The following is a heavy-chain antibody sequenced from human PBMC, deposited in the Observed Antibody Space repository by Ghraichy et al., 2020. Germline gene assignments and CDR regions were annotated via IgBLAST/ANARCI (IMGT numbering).Heavy chain of an antibody. J-gene: IGHJ4*02. Sequence: SETLSLICTVSGYSISSGYYWGWLRQPPGKGLEWIGSIYHSGSSYYNPSLKTRVTISVDTSKNQFSLKLSSVTAADTAVYYCARGGDFWSGSAFYFDYWGQGTLVTVSS. CDR3: ARGGDFWSGSAFYFDY. V-gene: IGHV4-38-2*02. D-gene: IGHD3-3*01. CDR2: IYHSGSS. CDR1: GYSISSGYY.